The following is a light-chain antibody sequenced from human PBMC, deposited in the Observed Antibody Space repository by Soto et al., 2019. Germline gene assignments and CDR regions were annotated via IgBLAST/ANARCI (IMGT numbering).Light chain of an antibody. J-gene: IGKJ1*01. V-gene: IGKV3-20*01. Sequence: VLTQSPGTLSLSPGARATLSCRASQSVSNNYLAWYQQHPGQAPRLLIYGAGNRATSIPDRFSGSGSGTDFTLTISRLEPEDFAVYYCQQYGSSGTFGQGTKVDIK. CDR1: QSVSNNY. CDR2: GAG. CDR3: QQYGSSGT.